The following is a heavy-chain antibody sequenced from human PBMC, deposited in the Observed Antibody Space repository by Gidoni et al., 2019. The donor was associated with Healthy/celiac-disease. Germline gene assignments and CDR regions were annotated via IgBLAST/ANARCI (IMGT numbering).Heavy chain of an antibody. CDR2: ISGSGGST. V-gene: IGHV3-23*01. CDR3: AKDGGDIAAPGYFDL. Sequence: EVQLLESGGGLVQPGGSLRLSCAASGFTFSSYAMGWVRQAPGKGLEWVSAISGSGGSTYYADSVKGRFTISRVNSKNTLYLQMNSLRAEDTAVYYCAKDGGDIAAPGYFDLWGRGTLVTVSS. D-gene: IGHD6-6*01. CDR1: GFTFSSYA. J-gene: IGHJ2*01.